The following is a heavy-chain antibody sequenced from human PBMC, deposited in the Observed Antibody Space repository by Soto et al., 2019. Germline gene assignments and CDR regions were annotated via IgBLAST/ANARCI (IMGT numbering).Heavy chain of an antibody. V-gene: IGHV4-39*07. J-gene: IGHJ4*02. D-gene: IGHD2-8*02. CDR3: ARDKITGLFDY. CDR1: GGSISSRSYY. CDR2: IYYSGST. Sequence: SETLSLTCTVSGGSISSRSYYWGWIRQSPGKGLEWIGTIYYSGSTNYNPSLKSRVTISVDTSKNQFSLKLTSVTAADTAVYYCARDKITGLFDYWGQGTLVTVSS.